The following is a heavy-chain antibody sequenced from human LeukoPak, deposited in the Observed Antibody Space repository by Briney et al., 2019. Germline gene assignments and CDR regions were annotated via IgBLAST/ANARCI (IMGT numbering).Heavy chain of an antibody. CDR3: AKDPSSFRVTNFDY. D-gene: IGHD4-17*01. J-gene: IGHJ4*02. CDR1: GFTFSSYA. CDR2: ISGSGGST. Sequence: GSLRLSYAASGFTFSSYAMSWVRPAPGKGLEWVSAISGSGGSTYYADSVKGRFTISRDNSKNTLYLQMNSLRAEDTAVYYCAKDPSSFRVTNFDYWGQGILVTVSS. V-gene: IGHV3-23*01.